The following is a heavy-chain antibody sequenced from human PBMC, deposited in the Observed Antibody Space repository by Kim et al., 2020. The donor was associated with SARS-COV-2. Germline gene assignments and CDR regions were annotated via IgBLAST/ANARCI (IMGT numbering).Heavy chain of an antibody. CDR3: TRDQWYDFWSGYYPPTY. V-gene: IGHV3-49*03. D-gene: IGHD3-3*01. CDR1: GFTFGDYA. J-gene: IGHJ4*02. Sequence: GGSLRLSCTASGFTFGDYAMSWFRQAPGKGLEWVGFIRSKAYGGTTEYAASVKGRFTISRDDSKSIAYLQMNSLKTEDTAVYYCTRDQWYDFWSGYYPPTYWGQGTLVTVSS. CDR2: IRSKAYGGTT.